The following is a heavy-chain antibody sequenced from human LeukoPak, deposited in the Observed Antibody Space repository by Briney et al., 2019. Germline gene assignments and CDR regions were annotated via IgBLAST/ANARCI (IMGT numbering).Heavy chain of an antibody. V-gene: IGHV3-48*03. Sequence: PGGSLRLSCAASGFSFSSYEMNWVRQAPGKGLEWVSYISSTGDIIYSADSVKGGFTISRDNAKNSLYLQMKSLRAEDTAIYYCSAQYSSSSVVDYWGQGTLVTVSS. CDR3: SAQYSSSSVVDY. CDR1: GFSFSSYE. D-gene: IGHD6-6*01. J-gene: IGHJ4*02. CDR2: ISSTGDII.